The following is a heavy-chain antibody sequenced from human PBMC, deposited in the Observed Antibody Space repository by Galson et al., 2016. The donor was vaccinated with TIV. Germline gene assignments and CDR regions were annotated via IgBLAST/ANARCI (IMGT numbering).Heavy chain of an antibody. CDR2: IIPLFSTA. CDR1: GGSFSSYV. D-gene: IGHD5-18*01. CDR3: AKDRNTAMDTYYWYYGMDV. V-gene: IGHV1-69*13. Sequence: SVKVSCKASGGSFSSYVISWVRQAPGQGLEWMGGIIPLFSTANYAQKFQGRVTITADESTSTAYMELSILRSEDTAIYYCAKDRNTAMDTYYWYYGMDVWGQGTTVTVSS. J-gene: IGHJ6*02.